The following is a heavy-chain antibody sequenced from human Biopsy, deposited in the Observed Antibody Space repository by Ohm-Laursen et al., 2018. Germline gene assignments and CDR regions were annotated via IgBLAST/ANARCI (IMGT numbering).Heavy chain of an antibody. CDR2: IKQDGGRT. CDR3: TRDRRIGEWFGELFAYYYYGTDV. Sequence: SLRLSCTASGFTFSNYWMSWVRQTPGKGLEWVANIKQDGGRTEYVDSVKGRFIVSRDNTKNSVYLQMNRLRPEDTAVYYCTRDRRIGEWFGELFAYYYYGTDVWGQGTTVTVSS. D-gene: IGHD3-10*01. CDR1: GFTFSNYW. J-gene: IGHJ6*02. V-gene: IGHV3-7*01.